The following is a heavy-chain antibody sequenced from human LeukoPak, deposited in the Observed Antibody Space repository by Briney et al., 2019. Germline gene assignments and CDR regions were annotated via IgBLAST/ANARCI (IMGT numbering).Heavy chain of an antibody. V-gene: IGHV1-2*02. CDR2: INPNSGGT. J-gene: IGHJ4*02. Sequence: GASVKVSCKASGYTFTGYYMHWVRQAPGQGLEWMGWINPNSGGTNYAQKFQGRVTMTRDKSISTAYMELSRLRSDDTAVYYCARVTGDAYNWNDGGDFDYWGQGTLVTVSS. CDR3: ARVTGDAYNWNDGGDFDY. CDR1: GYTFTGYY. D-gene: IGHD1-1*01.